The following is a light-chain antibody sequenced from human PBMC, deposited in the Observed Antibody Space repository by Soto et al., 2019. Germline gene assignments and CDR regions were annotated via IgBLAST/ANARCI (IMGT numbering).Light chain of an antibody. J-gene: IGLJ2*01. Sequence: QSVLTQPPSVSGAPGQKVTISCTGSSSNIGAGYDVHWYQQLPGTAPKLLIYGNSNRPSGVPDRFSGSKSGTSVSLVITGLQAEDEADYYCHSYDDRLSGVVFGGGTKVTVL. CDR3: HSYDDRLSGVV. V-gene: IGLV1-40*01. CDR1: SSNIGAGYD. CDR2: GNS.